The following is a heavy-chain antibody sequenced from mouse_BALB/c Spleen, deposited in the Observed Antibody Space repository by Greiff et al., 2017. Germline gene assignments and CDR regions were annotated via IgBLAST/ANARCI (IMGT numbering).Heavy chain of an antibody. CDR3: ARPGGYGNYYFDY. D-gene: IGHD2-1*01. V-gene: IGHV1S56*01. CDR2: IYPGNVNT. J-gene: IGHJ2*01. CDR1: GYTFTSYY. Sequence: VQLQPSGPELVQPGASVRISCKASGYTFTSYYIHWVKQRPGQGLEWIGWIYPGNVNTKYNEKFKGKATLTADKSSSTAYMQLSSLTSEDSAVYFCARPGGYGNYYFDYWGQGTTLTVSS.